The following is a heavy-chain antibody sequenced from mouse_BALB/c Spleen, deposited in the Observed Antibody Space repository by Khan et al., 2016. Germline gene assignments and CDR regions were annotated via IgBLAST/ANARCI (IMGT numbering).Heavy chain of an antibody. V-gene: IGHV1-87*01. Sequence: VQLQESGAELARPGASVNLSCKASGYTFTRYWMQWVKQRPGQGLEWIGAIYPGDGDTGYSQKFKGKATLTADKSSNTAYMQLSSLASEDSAVYYCARTYYGSLDYWGQGTTLTVSS. J-gene: IGHJ2*01. CDR3: ARTYYGSLDY. CDR2: IYPGDGDT. D-gene: IGHD2-10*01. CDR1: GYTFTRYW.